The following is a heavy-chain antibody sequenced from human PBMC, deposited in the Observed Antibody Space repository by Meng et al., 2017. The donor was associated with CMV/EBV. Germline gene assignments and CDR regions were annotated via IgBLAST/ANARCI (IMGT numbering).Heavy chain of an antibody. V-gene: IGHV4-34*01. CDR3: ARGGNWFDP. CDR1: GWSFSGYY. J-gene: IGHJ5*02. CDR2: INHSGST. Sequence: LKQWVADLLKPSETQSLTCAVYGWSFSGYYWSLIRQPPGKGLEWIGEINHSGSTNYTPSLKSRVTISVDTSKNQFSLKLSSVTAADTAVYYCARGGNWFDPWGQGTLVTVSS.